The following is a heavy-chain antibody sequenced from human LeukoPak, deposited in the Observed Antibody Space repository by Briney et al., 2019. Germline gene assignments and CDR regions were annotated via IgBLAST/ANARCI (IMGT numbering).Heavy chain of an antibody. CDR3: ARAGGGVGGYAEFDY. J-gene: IGHJ4*02. CDR1: GFTFSSYW. Sequence: GGSLRLSCAASGFTFSSYWMSWVRQAPGKGLEWVANIKQDGSEKYYVDSVKGRFTISRDNAKNSLYLQMNSLRAEDTAVYYCARAGGGVGGYAEFDYWGQGTLVTVSS. V-gene: IGHV3-7*01. CDR2: IKQDGSEK. D-gene: IGHD5-12*01.